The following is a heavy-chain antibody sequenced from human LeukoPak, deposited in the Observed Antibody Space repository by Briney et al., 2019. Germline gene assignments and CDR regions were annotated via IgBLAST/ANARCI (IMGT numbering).Heavy chain of an antibody. CDR2: ISWNSGSI. J-gene: IGHJ4*02. CDR3: ARFSGGYCSSTSCHDY. D-gene: IGHD2-2*01. CDR1: GFTFDDYA. Sequence: GGSLRLSCAASGFTFDDYAMHWVRQAPGKGLEWVSGISWNSGSIGYADSVKGRFTISRDNAKNSLYLQMNSLRAEDTAVYYCARFSGGYCSSTSCHDYWGQGTLVTVSS. V-gene: IGHV3-9*01.